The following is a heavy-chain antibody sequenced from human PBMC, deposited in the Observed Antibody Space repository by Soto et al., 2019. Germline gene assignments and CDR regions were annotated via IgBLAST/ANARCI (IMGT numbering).Heavy chain of an antibody. CDR3: TTHSTIFGVPQDWFDP. CDR1: GFTFSNAW. D-gene: IGHD3-3*01. CDR2: IKSKADGGTT. Sequence: GALRLSCAASGFTFSNAWMSWVRQAPGRGLEWIGHIKSKADGGTTDYAAPVRGRLTISRDDSKNTLYLHMNSLKTEDTAVYYCTTHSTIFGVPQDWFDPWGQGTLVTVS. J-gene: IGHJ5*02. V-gene: IGHV3-15*01.